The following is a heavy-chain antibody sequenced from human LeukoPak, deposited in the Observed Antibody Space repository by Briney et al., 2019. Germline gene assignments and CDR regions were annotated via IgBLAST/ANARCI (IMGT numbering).Heavy chain of an antibody. J-gene: IGHJ5*02. V-gene: IGHV4-61*02. CDR2: IYTSGST. D-gene: IGHD3-3*01. CDR3: ARDLTIFPHNWFDP. Sequence: PSQTLSLTCTVSGDSMSSGSSYWSWIRQPAGKGLEWIGRIYTSGSTIYNPSLKSRVTISVDTSKNQFSLNLSSVTVADTAVYYCARDLTIFPHNWFDPWGQGTLVTVSS. CDR1: GDSMSSGSSY.